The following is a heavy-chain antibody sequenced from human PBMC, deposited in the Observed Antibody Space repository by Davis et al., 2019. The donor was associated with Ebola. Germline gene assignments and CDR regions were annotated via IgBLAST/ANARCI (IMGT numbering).Heavy chain of an antibody. J-gene: IGHJ4*02. CDR3: ARWGAMIVEAY. CDR1: GFTVSSNY. CDR2: IYSGGST. Sequence: GESLKISCAASGFTVSSNYMSWVRQAPGKGLEWVSVIYSGGSTYYADSVKGRFTISRDNSKNTLYLQMNSLRAEDTAVYYCARWGAMIVEAYWGQGTLVTVSS. V-gene: IGHV3-53*05. D-gene: IGHD3-22*01.